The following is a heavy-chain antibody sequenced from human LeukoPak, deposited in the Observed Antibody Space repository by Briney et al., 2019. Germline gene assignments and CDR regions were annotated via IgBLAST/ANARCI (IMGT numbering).Heavy chain of an antibody. J-gene: IGHJ6*03. CDR2: IYYSGST. CDR1: GGSISSGSYY. CDR3: ARLHADTSLTPYYYHIYV. D-gene: IGHD5-18*01. V-gene: IGHV4-61*01. Sequence: PSETLSLTCTVSGGSISSGSYYWSWIRQPPGKGLEWIGYIYYSGSTNYNPSLRSRATISIDTSMNQYSLRLTSVTAADTAVYYCARLHADTSLTPYYYHIYVWGKGTTVTVSS.